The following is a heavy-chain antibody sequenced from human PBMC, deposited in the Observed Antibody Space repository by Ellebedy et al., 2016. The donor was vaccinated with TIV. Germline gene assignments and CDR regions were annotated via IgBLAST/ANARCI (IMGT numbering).Heavy chain of an antibody. D-gene: IGHD3-9*01. V-gene: IGHV4-39*07. CDR3: ARDHYDVLTGSSNWFAP. J-gene: IGHJ5*02. Sequence: MPSETLSLTCTVSGGSLSSITYYWGWIRQPPGKGLEWIGSIFYSGSTNYNPSLKSRVTISVDTSKNQFSLKLTSVTAADTAVYYCARDHYDVLTGSSNWFAPWGLGTLVTVSS. CDR1: GGSLSSITYY. CDR2: IFYSGST.